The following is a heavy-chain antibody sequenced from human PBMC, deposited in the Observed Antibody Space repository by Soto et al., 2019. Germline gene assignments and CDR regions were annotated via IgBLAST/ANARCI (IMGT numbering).Heavy chain of an antibody. V-gene: IGHV4-39*01. Sequence: SETLSLTCTVSGGSVSSSSCYWGWIRQPPGKGLEWIGSIYYSGSTYYNPSLKSRVTISVDTSKNQFSLKLSSVTAADTAVYNCARGYGNGDFGGLLSPFDTWGQGTLVTVSS. J-gene: IGHJ5*02. CDR1: GGSVSSSSCY. CDR3: ARGYGNGDFGGLLSPFDT. D-gene: IGHD3-10*01. CDR2: IYYSGST.